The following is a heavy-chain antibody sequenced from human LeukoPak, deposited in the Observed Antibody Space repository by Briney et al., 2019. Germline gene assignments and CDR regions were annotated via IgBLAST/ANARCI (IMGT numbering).Heavy chain of an antibody. D-gene: IGHD1-26*01. CDR2: INPNSGGT. CDR3: ARPLGAKGMDAFDI. CDR1: GGTFSSYA. V-gene: IGHV1-2*02. J-gene: IGHJ3*02. Sequence: GASVKVSCKASGGTFSSYAISWVRQAPGQGLEWMGWINPNSGGTNYAQKFQGRVTMTRDTSISTAYMELSRLRSDDTAVYYCARPLGAKGMDAFDIWGQGTMVTVSS.